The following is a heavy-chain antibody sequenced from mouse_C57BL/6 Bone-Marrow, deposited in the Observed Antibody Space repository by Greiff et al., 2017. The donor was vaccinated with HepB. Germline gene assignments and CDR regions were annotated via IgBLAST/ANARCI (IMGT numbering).Heavy chain of an antibody. Sequence: EVMLVESGAELVRPGASVKLSCTASGFNIKDDYMHWVKQRPEQGLEWIGWIDPENGDTEYASKFQGKATITADTSSNTAYLQLSSLTSEDTAVYYCTTEEQRGYFDVWGTGTTVTVSS. CDR3: TTEEQRGYFDV. J-gene: IGHJ1*03. CDR1: GFNIKDDY. V-gene: IGHV14-4*01. CDR2: IDPENGDT.